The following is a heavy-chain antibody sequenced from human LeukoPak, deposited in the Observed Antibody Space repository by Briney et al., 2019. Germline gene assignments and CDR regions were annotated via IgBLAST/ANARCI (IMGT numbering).Heavy chain of an antibody. V-gene: IGHV1-46*01. J-gene: IGHJ3*02. Sequence: ASVKVSCKASGYTFTSYYMHWVRQAPGQGLEWMGIINPSGGSTSYAQKFQGRVTMTRDMSTSTVYMELSSLRSEDTAVYYCARGGFTAMVSDAFDIWGQGTMVTVSS. CDR2: INPSGGST. CDR3: ARGGFTAMVSDAFDI. D-gene: IGHD5-18*01. CDR1: GYTFTSYY.